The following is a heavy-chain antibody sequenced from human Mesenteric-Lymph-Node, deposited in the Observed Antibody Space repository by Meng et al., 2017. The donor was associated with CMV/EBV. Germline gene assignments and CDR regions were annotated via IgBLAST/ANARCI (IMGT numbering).Heavy chain of an antibody. V-gene: IGHV3-48*04. CDR1: GFTFSDYS. Sequence: GESLKISCVASGFTFSDYSMNWVRQAPGKGLDWLAYISSRGSSIFYSDSVKGRFTISRDNAKNSLFLQMNSLRAEDTAVYYCARDEGYYDSSGYYSSSYFGMDVWGQGTTVTVSS. CDR2: ISSRGSSI. CDR3: ARDEGYYDSSGYYSSSYFGMDV. D-gene: IGHD3-22*01. J-gene: IGHJ6*02.